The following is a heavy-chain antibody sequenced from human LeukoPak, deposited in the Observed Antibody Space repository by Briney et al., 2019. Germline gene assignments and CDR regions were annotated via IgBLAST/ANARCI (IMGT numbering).Heavy chain of an antibody. CDR1: GFTFSSYA. CDR3: AREEL. Sequence: GGSLRLSCAASGFTFSSYAMSWVRQAPGKGLEWVANIKQDGSEKYYEDSVKGRFTISRDNAKNSLYLQMDSLRAEDTAVYYCAREELWGRGTLVTVSS. CDR2: IKQDGSEK. D-gene: IGHD1-7*01. J-gene: IGHJ4*02. V-gene: IGHV3-7*01.